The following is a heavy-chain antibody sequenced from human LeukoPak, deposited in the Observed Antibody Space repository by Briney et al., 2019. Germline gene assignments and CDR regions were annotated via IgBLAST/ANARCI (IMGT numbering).Heavy chain of an antibody. Sequence: SETLSLTCTVSGGSISSSSYYWGWIRQPPGKGLEWIGSIYYSGSTYYNPSLKSRVTISVDTSKNQFSLKLSSVTAADTAVYYCAREVGYYGSGSYFLRVYYYYYMDVWGKGTTVTVSS. J-gene: IGHJ6*03. CDR1: GGSISSSSYY. CDR3: AREVGYYGSGSYFLRVYYYYYMDV. D-gene: IGHD3-10*01. CDR2: IYYSGST. V-gene: IGHV4-39*07.